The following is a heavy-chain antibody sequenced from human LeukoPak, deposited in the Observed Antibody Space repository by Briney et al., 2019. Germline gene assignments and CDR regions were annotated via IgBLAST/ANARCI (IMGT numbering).Heavy chain of an antibody. D-gene: IGHD1-26*01. CDR1: GYTFTNYG. Sequence: ASVKVSCKASGYTFTNYGISWVRQAPGQGLEWMGWISVYNGNTKYAQKLQDRVTMTTDIYTTTAYMELRSLRSDDTAVYYCARDEYSGSYSYGMDVWGQGTTVTVSS. J-gene: IGHJ6*02. CDR2: ISVYNGNT. CDR3: ARDEYSGSYSYGMDV. V-gene: IGHV1-18*01.